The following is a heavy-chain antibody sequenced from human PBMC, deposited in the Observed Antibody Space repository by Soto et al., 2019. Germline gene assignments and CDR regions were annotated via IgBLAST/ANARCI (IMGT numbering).Heavy chain of an antibody. J-gene: IGHJ3*02. Sequence: ASVKVSCKASGYTFTGYYMHWVRQAPGQGLEWMGWINPNSGGTNYAQKFQGWVTMTRDTSISTAYMELSRLRSDDTAVYYCARAPLGSSGNAFDIWGQGTMVTVSS. V-gene: IGHV1-2*04. D-gene: IGHD6-25*01. CDR2: INPNSGGT. CDR3: ARAPLGSSGNAFDI. CDR1: GYTFTGYY.